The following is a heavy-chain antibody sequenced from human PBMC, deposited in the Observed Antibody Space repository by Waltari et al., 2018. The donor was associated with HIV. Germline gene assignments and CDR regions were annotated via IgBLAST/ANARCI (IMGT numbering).Heavy chain of an antibody. J-gene: IGHJ6*02. CDR3: ARDPRSSGYYGMGV. D-gene: IGHD1-26*01. Sequence: EVQLVESGGGLIEPGGSLRLSCAASGFTISDNYMSWVRQAPGKGRGWVSVIYRCGSTYYADSVKGRFTISRDNSKNTLSLHMNSLRAEDTAVYYCARDPRSSGYYGMGVWGQGATVTVSS. V-gene: IGHV3-53*01. CDR1: GFTISDNY. CDR2: IYRCGST.